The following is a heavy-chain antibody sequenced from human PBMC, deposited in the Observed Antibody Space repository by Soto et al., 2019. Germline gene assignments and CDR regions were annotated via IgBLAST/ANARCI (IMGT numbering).Heavy chain of an antibody. CDR1: GVSLSSSSYS. V-gene: IGHV4-61*01. Sequence: PSEDLSLTRTVSGVSLSSSSYSWSWVRPPQGKGLEWIGYIYYSGSTNYNPSLKSRVTISVDTSKNQFSLKLSSVTAADTAVYYCARGGDFWSGEGNFDYWGQGPLVTVSS. J-gene: IGHJ4*02. CDR2: IYYSGST. CDR3: ARGGDFWSGEGNFDY. D-gene: IGHD3-3*01.